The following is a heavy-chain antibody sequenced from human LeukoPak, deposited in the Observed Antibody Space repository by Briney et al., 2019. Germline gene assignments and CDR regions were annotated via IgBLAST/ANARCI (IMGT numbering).Heavy chain of an antibody. CDR3: VRVHRYSSSWDSFDY. V-gene: IGHV3-30*02. CDR2: IRYDGSNK. J-gene: IGHJ4*02. Sequence: GGSLRLSCAASGFTFSTYGMHWVRQAPGKGLEWVAFIRYDGSNKYYADSVKGRFTISRDNANNSLYLQMNSLRDDDTALYYCVRVHRYSSSWDSFDYWGQGTLVTVSS. D-gene: IGHD6-13*01. CDR1: GFTFSTYG.